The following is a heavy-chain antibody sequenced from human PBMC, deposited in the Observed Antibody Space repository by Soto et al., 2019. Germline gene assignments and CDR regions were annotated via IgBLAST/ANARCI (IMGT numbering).Heavy chain of an antibody. V-gene: IGHV3-23*01. CDR2: ISGSGGST. CDR1: GFTFSNYA. J-gene: IGHJ6*02. D-gene: IGHD1-1*01. CDR3: AKGTRLSFYDMDV. Sequence: LRLSCAASGFTFSNYAMSWVRQAPGKGLEWVSAISGSGGSTYYADFVKGRFTISRDNSKNTLYLQMNSLRAEDTAVYYCAKGTRLSFYDMDVWGQGTTVTVSS.